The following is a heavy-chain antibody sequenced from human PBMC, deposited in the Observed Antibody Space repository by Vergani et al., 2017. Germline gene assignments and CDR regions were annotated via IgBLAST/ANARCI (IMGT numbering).Heavy chain of an antibody. Sequence: QLQLQESGPGLVKPSETLSLTCTVSGGSISSSSYYWGWIRQPPGKGLEWIGSIYYSGSTYYNPSLKSRVTISVDTSKNQFSLKLSSVTAADTAVYYCARAVYDCCDDEPGGESRPPNWFDPWGQGTLVTVSS. V-gene: IGHV4-39*01. D-gene: IGHD3-3*01. CDR3: ARAVYDCCDDEPGGESRPPNWFDP. J-gene: IGHJ5*02. CDR2: IYYSGST. CDR1: GGSISSSSYY.